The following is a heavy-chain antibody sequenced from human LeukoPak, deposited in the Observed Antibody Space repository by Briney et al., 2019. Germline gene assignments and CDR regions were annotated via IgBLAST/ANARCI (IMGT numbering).Heavy chain of an antibody. J-gene: IGHJ5*02. V-gene: IGHV4-61*02. CDR1: NGSISSNTYF. CDR2: MSSSGII. Sequence: SETLSLTCTVSNGSISSNTYFWSWIRQPAGKGLEWIGRMSSSGIITYSPSPKSRFTISIDTSRNQFSMNLNSVTAADTAVYYCARGAGPPWFDPWGQGTLVTVSS. CDR3: ARGAGPPWFDP. D-gene: IGHD6-19*01.